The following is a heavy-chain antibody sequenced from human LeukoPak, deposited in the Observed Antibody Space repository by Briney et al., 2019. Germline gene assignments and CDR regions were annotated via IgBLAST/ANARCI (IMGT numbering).Heavy chain of an antibody. Sequence: GASVKVSCKASGGTFSSYAISWVRQAPGQGLGWMGRIIPILGIANYAQKFQGRATITADKSTSTAYMELSSLRSEDTAVYYCAIAAAGTGETTFDYWGQGTLVTVSS. J-gene: IGHJ4*02. D-gene: IGHD6-13*01. CDR1: GGTFSSYA. CDR3: AIAAAGTGETTFDY. V-gene: IGHV1-69*04. CDR2: IIPILGIA.